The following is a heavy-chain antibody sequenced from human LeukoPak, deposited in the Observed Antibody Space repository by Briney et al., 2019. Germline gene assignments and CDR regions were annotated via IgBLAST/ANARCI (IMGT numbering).Heavy chain of an antibody. CDR3: AKGLVRGVISMDY. J-gene: IGHJ4*02. CDR1: GFTFSSSA. V-gene: IGHV3-23*01. D-gene: IGHD3-10*01. CDR2: ISGSGSGGGT. Sequence: GGSLRLSCAASGFTFSSSAMSWVRQAPGKGLEWVSSISGSGSGGGTYYADSVKGRFTISRDNSKNTLYLQMNSLRAEDTAVYYCAKGLVRGVISMDYWGQGTLVTVSS.